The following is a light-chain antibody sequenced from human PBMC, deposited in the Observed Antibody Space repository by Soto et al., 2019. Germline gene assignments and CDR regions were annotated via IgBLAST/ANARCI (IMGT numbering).Light chain of an antibody. CDR2: EDN. V-gene: IGLV2-23*01. CDR1: SSDVGSYNL. CDR3: CSYARTSTYV. J-gene: IGLJ1*01. Sequence: QSVLTQPASVSGSPGQSITISCTGTSSDVGSYNLVSWYQQHPGKAPKLMIYEDNKRPSGVSNRFSVSKSGYTASLTISVLQAEDEADYYCCSYARTSTYVFGSGTKVTVL.